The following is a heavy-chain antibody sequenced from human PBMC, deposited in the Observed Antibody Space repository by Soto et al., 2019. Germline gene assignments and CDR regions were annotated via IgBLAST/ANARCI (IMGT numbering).Heavy chain of an antibody. V-gene: IGHV1-24*01. CDR2: FDPEDGET. D-gene: IGHD3-10*01. J-gene: IGHJ6*04. Sequence: GASVKVSCKVSGYTLTELSMHWVRQAPGKGLEWMGGFDPEDGETIYAQRFQGRVTMTEDTSTDTAYMELSSLRSEDTAVYYCATEVWFGRTMDVWGKGTTVTVSS. CDR1: GYTLTELS. CDR3: ATEVWFGRTMDV.